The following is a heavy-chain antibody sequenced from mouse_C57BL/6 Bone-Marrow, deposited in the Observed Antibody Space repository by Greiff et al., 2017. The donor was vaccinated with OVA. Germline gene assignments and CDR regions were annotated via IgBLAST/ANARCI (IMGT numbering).Heavy chain of an antibody. Sequence: QVQLQQPGAELVRPGSSVKLSCKASGYTFTSYWMDWVKQRPGQGLEWIGNIYPSDSETHYNQKFKDKATLTVDKSSSTAYMQLSSLTSEDSAVYYCAYYYGSSYYWGQGTTLTVSS. V-gene: IGHV1-61*01. D-gene: IGHD1-1*01. CDR1: GYTFTSYW. CDR3: AYYYGSSYY. J-gene: IGHJ2*01. CDR2: IYPSDSET.